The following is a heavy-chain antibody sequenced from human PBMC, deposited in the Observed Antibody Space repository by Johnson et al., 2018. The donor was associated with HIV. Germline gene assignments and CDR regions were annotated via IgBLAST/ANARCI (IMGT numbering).Heavy chain of an antibody. D-gene: IGHD6-13*01. CDR1: GFTFSSYG. CDR2: ISYDGSNK. J-gene: IGHJ3*02. CDR3: ARATSASGTDNDAFDS. V-gene: IGHV3-30*03. Sequence: QVQLVESGGGVVQPGRSLRLSCAASGFTFSSYGMHWVRQAPGKGLEWVAVISYDGSNKYYADSVKGRFTISRDNSKNTMYVQMNSLRAEDTAIYPCARATSASGTDNDAFDSWGQGTMVTVSS.